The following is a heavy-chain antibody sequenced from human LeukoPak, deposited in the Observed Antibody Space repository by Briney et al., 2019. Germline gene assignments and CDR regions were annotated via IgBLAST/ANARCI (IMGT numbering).Heavy chain of an antibody. V-gene: IGHV4-34*01. J-gene: IGHJ4*02. D-gene: IGHD5-18*01. CDR1: GGSISSYY. CDR2: INHSGST. CDR3: ARVRQLWLSLAPYFDY. Sequence: SETLSLTCTVSGGSISSYYWSWIRQPPGKGLEWIGEINHSGSTNYDPSLKSRVTISVDTSKNQFSLKLSSVTAADTAVYYCARVRQLWLSLAPYFDYWGQGTLVTVSS.